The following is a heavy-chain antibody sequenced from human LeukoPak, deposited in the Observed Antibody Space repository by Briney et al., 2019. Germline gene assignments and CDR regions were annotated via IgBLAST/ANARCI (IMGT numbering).Heavy chain of an antibody. Sequence: SETLSLTCAVYGGSFSGYYWSWIRQPPGKGLEWIGEINHSGSTNYNPSLKSRVTISVDTSKNQFSLKLSSVTAADTAVYYCARDNVLRYFDWLLNWFDPWGQGTLVTVSS. CDR3: ARDNVLRYFDWLLNWFDP. J-gene: IGHJ5*02. CDR2: INHSGST. V-gene: IGHV4-34*01. D-gene: IGHD3-9*01. CDR1: GGSFSGYY.